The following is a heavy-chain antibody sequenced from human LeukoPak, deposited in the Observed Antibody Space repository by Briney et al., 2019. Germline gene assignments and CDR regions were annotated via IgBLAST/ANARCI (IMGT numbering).Heavy chain of an antibody. CDR1: GGSISSSSYY. D-gene: IGHD2-2*01. Sequence: PSETLSLTCTVSGGSISSSSYYWGWIRQPPGKGLEWIGSIYYSGSTYYNPSLKSRVTISVDTSKNQFSLKLSSVTAADTAVYYCATRADCSSTSCPYYYYYLGMDVWGQGTTVTVSS. V-gene: IGHV4-39*01. CDR3: ATRADCSSTSCPYYYYYLGMDV. CDR2: IYYSGST. J-gene: IGHJ6*02.